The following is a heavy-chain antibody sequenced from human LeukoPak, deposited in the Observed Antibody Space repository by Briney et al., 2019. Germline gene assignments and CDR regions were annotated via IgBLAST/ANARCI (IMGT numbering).Heavy chain of an antibody. Sequence: SGTLSLTCAVSGGSISSSNWWSWVRQPPGKGLEWIGEINHSGSTNYNPSLKSRVTISVDTSKNQFSLKLSSVTAADTAVYYCARGAGIYVWGSYRTPFDYWGQGTLVTVSS. CDR3: ARGAGIYVWGSYRTPFDY. CDR2: INHSGST. V-gene: IGHV4-4*02. CDR1: GGSISSSNW. J-gene: IGHJ4*02. D-gene: IGHD3-16*02.